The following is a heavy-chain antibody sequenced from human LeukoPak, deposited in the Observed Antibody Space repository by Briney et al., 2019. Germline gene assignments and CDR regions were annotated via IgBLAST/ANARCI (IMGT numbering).Heavy chain of an antibody. CDR1: GDSISSYY. Sequence: SETLSLTCTDSGDSISSYYWRWIRQPPGKGLEWIGYIYYSGSTNYNPSLKSRVTISVDTSKNQFSLKLSSVTAADTAVYYCARGDFGYWGQGTLVTVSS. V-gene: IGHV4-59*01. CDR3: ARGDFGY. J-gene: IGHJ4*02. CDR2: IYYSGST.